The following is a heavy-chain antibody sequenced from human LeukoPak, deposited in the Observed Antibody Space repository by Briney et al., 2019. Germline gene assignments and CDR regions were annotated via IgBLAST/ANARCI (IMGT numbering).Heavy chain of an antibody. CDR1: GFTFSSFA. CDR3: AKDPYWGYYDSSGWGIFDY. V-gene: IGHV3-23*01. Sequence: GGSLRLSCAASGFTFSSFAMSWVRQAPGKGLEWVSAISGSGGSTYYADSVKGRFAISRDNSKNTLYLQMNSLRAEDTAVYYCAKDPYWGYYDSSGWGIFDYWGQGTLVTVSS. J-gene: IGHJ4*02. D-gene: IGHD3-22*01. CDR2: ISGSGGST.